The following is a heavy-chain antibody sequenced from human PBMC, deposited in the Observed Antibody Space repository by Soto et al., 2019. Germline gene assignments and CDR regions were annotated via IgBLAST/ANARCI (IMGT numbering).Heavy chain of an antibody. D-gene: IGHD6-19*01. Sequence: SETLSLTCTVSGGSISSSSYYWGWIRQPPGKGLEWIGSIYYSGSTYYNPSFKSRVTISVDTSKNQFSLKLNSVTAADTAVYYCARPLFGGWPTRAFDYWGQGTLVTVSS. CDR1: GGSISSSSYY. CDR2: IYYSGST. CDR3: ARPLFGGWPTRAFDY. J-gene: IGHJ4*02. V-gene: IGHV4-39*01.